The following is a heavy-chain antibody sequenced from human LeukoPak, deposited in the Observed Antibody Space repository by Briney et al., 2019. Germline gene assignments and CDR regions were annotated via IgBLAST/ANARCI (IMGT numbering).Heavy chain of an antibody. CDR2: ISGSGGST. Sequence: GGSLRLSCAASGFTFTTYAMSWVRQAPGKGLEWVSAISGSGGSTYYADSVKGRFTISRDNSKNTLYLQMNSLRAEDTAVYYCAKDSGDYEYFQHWGQGTLVTVSS. V-gene: IGHV3-23*01. CDR1: GFTFTTYA. J-gene: IGHJ1*01. CDR3: AKDSGDYEYFQH. D-gene: IGHD4-17*01.